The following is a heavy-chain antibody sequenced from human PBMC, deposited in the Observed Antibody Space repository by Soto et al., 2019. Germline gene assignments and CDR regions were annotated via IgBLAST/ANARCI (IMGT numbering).Heavy chain of an antibody. CDR1: GGSISSGGYY. CDR2: IYYSGST. J-gene: IGHJ6*02. V-gene: IGHV4-31*03. CDR3: ARSGDDYWWLGGMDV. Sequence: QVQLQESGPGLVKPSQTLSLTCTVSGGSISSGGYYCSWIRQHPGKGLEWIGYIYYSGSTYYNPSLKSRVTISVDTSKSPVSLKLSSVTAADTAVYYCARSGDDYWWLGGMDVWGQGTTVTVSS. D-gene: IGHD2-8*02.